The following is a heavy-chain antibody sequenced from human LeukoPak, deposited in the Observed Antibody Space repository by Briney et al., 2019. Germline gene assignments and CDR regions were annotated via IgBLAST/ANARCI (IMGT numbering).Heavy chain of an antibody. CDR3: AKERLHKYYYDSSGSYYFDY. V-gene: IGHV3-30*02. CDR1: GFIFSAYG. D-gene: IGHD3-22*01. CDR2: IWYDGGNK. Sequence: GGSLRLSCAASGFIFSAYGMHWVRQAPGKGLEWVAVIWYDGGNKYYADSVKGRFTISRDNSKNTLYLQMNSLSAEDTAVYYCAKERLHKYYYDSSGSYYFDYWGQGTLVTVSS. J-gene: IGHJ4*02.